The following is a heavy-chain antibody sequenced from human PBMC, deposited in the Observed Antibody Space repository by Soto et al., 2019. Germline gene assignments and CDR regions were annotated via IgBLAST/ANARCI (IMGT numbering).Heavy chain of an antibody. V-gene: IGHV4-4*02. CDR2: IFQSGST. J-gene: IGHJ5*02. Sequence: SETLSLTCGVSGGTIRSPDWWTWVRQPPGKGLEWIGEIFQSGSTNYTPSLESRVTISVDKSKNQFSLTLTSVTAADTAVYFCARGRGSYSSGWSWFDPWGQGTFVTVSS. CDR3: ARGRGSYSSGWSWFDP. CDR1: GGTIRSPDW. D-gene: IGHD6-19*01.